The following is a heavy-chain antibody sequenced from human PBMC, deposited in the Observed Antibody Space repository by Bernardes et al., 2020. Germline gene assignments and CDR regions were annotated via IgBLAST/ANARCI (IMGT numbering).Heavy chain of an antibody. V-gene: IGHV1-69*06. CDR1: GGTFSSYA. Sequence: SSVNVSCKASGGTFSSYAISWVRQAPGQGLEWMGGIIPIFGRANYAQKFQGRVTITADKYKSTAYMELSSLRSEDTAVYYCARSGPPRYYDFWSGYYTDTWEYYYGMDVWGKGTTVTVSS. J-gene: IGHJ6*04. CDR2: IIPIFGRA. D-gene: IGHD3-3*01. CDR3: ARSGPPRYYDFWSGYYTDTWEYYYGMDV.